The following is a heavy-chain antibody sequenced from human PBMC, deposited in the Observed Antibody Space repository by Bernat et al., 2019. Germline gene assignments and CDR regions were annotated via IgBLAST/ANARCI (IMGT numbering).Heavy chain of an antibody. CDR3: AREELYGDYGY. V-gene: IGHV1-2*02. D-gene: IGHD4-17*01. CDR1: GYTFTGYN. J-gene: IGHJ4*02. CDR2: ITPNSGGT. Sequence: QVQLVQSGAEVKKPGASVKVSCKASGYTFTGYNMHWVRKAPGQGLEWMGWITPNSGGTTYAQKFQGRVTMTRDTSVSTAYMEVSRLRSDDSAVYYCAREELYGDYGYWGQGTLVTVSS.